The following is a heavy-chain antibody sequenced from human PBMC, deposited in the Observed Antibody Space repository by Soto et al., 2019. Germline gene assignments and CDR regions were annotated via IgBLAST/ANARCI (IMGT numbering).Heavy chain of an antibody. J-gene: IGHJ3*01. V-gene: IGHV3-48*01. CDR2: ISSGSSAI. Sequence: GGSLRLSCAASGFTFISYSMNWVRQAPRKGLEWVSYISSGSSAIYYADSVKGRFTVSRDNAKNSLYLQMNSLRAEDTTVYYCARGLYGSGSHAFYLWGQGTMVTVSS. CDR3: ARGLYGSGSHAFYL. CDR1: GFTFISYS. D-gene: IGHD3-10*01.